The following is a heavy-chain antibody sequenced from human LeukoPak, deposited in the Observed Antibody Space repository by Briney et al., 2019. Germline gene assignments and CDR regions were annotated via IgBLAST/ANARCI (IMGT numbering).Heavy chain of an antibody. Sequence: GRSLRLSCAASGFTFSSYGMHLVRQAPGKGLEWVAVISYDGSNKYYADSVKGRFTISRDNSKNTLYLQMNSLRAEDTAVYYCAKSGIAAAGRRAHFDYWGQGTLVTVSS. V-gene: IGHV3-30*18. CDR1: GFTFSSYG. J-gene: IGHJ4*02. D-gene: IGHD6-13*01. CDR2: ISYDGSNK. CDR3: AKSGIAAAGRRAHFDY.